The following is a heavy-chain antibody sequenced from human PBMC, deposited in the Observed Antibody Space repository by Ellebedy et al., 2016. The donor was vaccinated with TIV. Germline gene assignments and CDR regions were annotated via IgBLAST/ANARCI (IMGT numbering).Heavy chain of an antibody. CDR3: AREGDSMIPMGY. V-gene: IGHV1-69*13. CDR1: GGTFSSYG. J-gene: IGHJ4*02. CDR2: IIPIFGTA. D-gene: IGHD3-16*01. Sequence: ASVKVSCKASGGTFSSYGISWVRQAPGQGLEWMGGIIPIFGTANYAQKFQGRVTVTADESTSTAYMELSSLRSEDTAVYYCAREGDSMIPMGYWGQGTLVTVSS.